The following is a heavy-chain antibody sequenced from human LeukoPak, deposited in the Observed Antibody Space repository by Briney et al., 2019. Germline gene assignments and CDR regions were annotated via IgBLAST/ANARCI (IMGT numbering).Heavy chain of an antibody. Sequence: GGSLRLSCAASGFTFSNYAMHWVRQAPGKGLEWVAVISYDGSNKYYADSVKGRFTISRDNSKNTLYLQMNSLRAEDTAVYYCAREGNTMIVVVFDYWGQGTLVTVSS. D-gene: IGHD3-22*01. J-gene: IGHJ4*02. CDR3: AREGNTMIVVVFDY. V-gene: IGHV3-30-3*01. CDR2: ISYDGSNK. CDR1: GFTFSNYA.